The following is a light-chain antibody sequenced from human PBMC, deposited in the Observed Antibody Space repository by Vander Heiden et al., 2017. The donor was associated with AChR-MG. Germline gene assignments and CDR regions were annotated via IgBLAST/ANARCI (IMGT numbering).Light chain of an antibody. V-gene: IGKV1-39*01. CDR3: QQSYSTLMWT. CDR1: QSIGSN. CDR2: AAS. Sequence: DIQMTQSPSSLSASVGDRVTITCRTSQSIGSNLNWYQQKPGKAPKLLINAASSLQRGVPSRFSGSGSGTDFTLTISSLQPEDSASYYCQQSYSTLMWTFGQGTKVEIK. J-gene: IGKJ1*01.